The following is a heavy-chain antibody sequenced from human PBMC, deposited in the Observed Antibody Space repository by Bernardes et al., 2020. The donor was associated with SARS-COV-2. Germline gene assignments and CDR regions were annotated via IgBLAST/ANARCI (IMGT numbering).Heavy chain of an antibody. CDR1: GFGFRSNA. CDR2: IGGDGRT. J-gene: IGHJ4*02. CDR3: AKDFYFWSAADS. D-gene: IGHD3-3*01. V-gene: IGHV3-23*01. Sequence: GSLRLSCAASGFGFRSNAMSWVRQAPGKGLEWVSGIGGDGRTHYADFVKGRFTISRGNSEDTLYLQMTSLRDEDTGVYFCAKDFYFWSAADSWGQGTLVTVSS.